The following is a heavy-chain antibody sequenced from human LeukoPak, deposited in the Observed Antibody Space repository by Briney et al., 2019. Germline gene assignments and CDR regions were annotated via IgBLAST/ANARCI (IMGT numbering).Heavy chain of an antibody. Sequence: SQTLSLTCAVSGGSISSGGYSWSWIRQPPGKGLEWIGYIYHSGSTYYNPSLKSRVTISVDRSKNQFSLKLSSVTAADTAVYYCARGEPSITMITNAFDIWGQGTMVTVSS. CDR2: IYHSGST. V-gene: IGHV4-30-2*01. J-gene: IGHJ3*02. D-gene: IGHD3-22*01. CDR3: ARGEPSITMITNAFDI. CDR1: GGSISSGGYS.